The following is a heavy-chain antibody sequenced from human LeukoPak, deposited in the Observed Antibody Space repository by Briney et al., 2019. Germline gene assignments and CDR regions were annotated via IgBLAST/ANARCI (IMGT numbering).Heavy chain of an antibody. J-gene: IGHJ5*02. V-gene: IGHV4-34*01. D-gene: IGHD2-2*02. CDR2: INHSGST. CDR1: GGSFSGYY. CDR3: ARGLRGYCSSTSCYRGLNWFDP. Sequence: SETLSLTCAVYGGSFSGYYWSWIRQPPGKGLEWIGEINHSGSTNYNPSLKSRVTISVDTSKNQFSLKLSSVTAADTAVYYCARGLRGYCSSTSCYRGLNWFDPWGQGTLVTVSS.